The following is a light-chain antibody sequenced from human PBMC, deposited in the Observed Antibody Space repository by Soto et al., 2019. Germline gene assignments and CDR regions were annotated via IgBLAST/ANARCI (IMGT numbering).Light chain of an antibody. CDR2: KAS. V-gene: IGKV1-5*03. CDR3: QQYNSYSPYT. J-gene: IGKJ2*01. Sequence: DIQMTQSPSTLSASVGDRVTITCRASQSISSWLAWYQQKPGKAPRLLIYKASSLESGVPSRFSGSGSGTEFTLTTSSRQPDDFATYYCQQYNSYSPYTFGQGTKLEIK. CDR1: QSISSW.